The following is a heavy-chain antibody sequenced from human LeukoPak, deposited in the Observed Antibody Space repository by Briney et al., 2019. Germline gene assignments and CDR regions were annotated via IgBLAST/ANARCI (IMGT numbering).Heavy chain of an antibody. D-gene: IGHD2-2*01. CDR1: GFTFSTYD. V-gene: IGHV3-13*01. J-gene: IGHJ2*01. CDR2: IGTIDDT. CDR3: AREVLDSTSRSWDLDL. Sequence: GGSLRLSCAASGFTFSTYDMHWVRQPTGKGLEWVSAIGTIDDTYYSDSVKGRFTISRENAKNSLVLQMNSLRAGDTAVYYCAREVLDSTSRSWDLDLWGRGTLVTVSS.